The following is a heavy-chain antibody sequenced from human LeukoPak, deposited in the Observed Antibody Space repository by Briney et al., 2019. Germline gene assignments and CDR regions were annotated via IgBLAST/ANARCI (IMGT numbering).Heavy chain of an antibody. D-gene: IGHD3-22*01. CDR2: IYTIGST. CDR1: GGSISSDTYS. J-gene: IGHJ4*02. V-gene: IGHV4-61*02. CDR3: ARGRDHYDSSGFYYVWYFDY. Sequence: PSETLSLTCTVSGGSISSDTYSWSWIRQPAGKGLEWIGRIYTIGSTNCNPSLKSRVTISVDTSKNQFSLKLGSVTAADTAVYYCARGRDHYDSSGFYYVWYFDYWGQGTLVTVSS.